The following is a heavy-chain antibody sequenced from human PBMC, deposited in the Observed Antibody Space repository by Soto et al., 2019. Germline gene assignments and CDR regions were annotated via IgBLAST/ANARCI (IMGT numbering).Heavy chain of an antibody. CDR2: INHSGST. CDR3: AEGSGSYRIHY. V-gene: IGHV4-34*01. Sequence: PSETLSLTCAVYGGSFSGYYWSWIRQPPGKGLEWIGEINHSGSTNYNPSLKSRVTISVDTSKNQFSLKLSSVTAADTAVYYCAEGSGSYRIHYWGQGTLVTVSS. CDR1: GGSFSGYY. D-gene: IGHD3-10*01. J-gene: IGHJ4*02.